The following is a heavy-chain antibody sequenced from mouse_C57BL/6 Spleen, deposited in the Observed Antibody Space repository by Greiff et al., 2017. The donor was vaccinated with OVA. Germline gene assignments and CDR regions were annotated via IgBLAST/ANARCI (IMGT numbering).Heavy chain of an antibody. D-gene: IGHD2-4*01. CDR3: ARGGLRPYFDV. V-gene: IGHV5-6*01. J-gene: IGHJ1*03. CDR1: GFTFSSYG. CDR2: ISSGGSYT. Sequence: EVKLVESGGDLVKPGGSLKLSCAASGFTFSSYGMSWVRQTPDKRLAWVATISSGGSYTYYPDSVKGRFTISRDNAKNTLYLQMSSLKSEDTAMYYCARGGLRPYFDVWGTGTTVTVSS.